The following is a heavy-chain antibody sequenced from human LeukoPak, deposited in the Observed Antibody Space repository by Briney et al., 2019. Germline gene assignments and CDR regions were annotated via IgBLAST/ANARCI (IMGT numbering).Heavy chain of an antibody. Sequence: SETLSLTCAVSGGSINSHYWGWIRQPPGKGLQWIGDIYYTGKNNYNPSLKSRVTISLDTSKDHLSLNLTSVVAADTAIYYCVRRDTGWNYLDYWGQGILVTVSS. CDR1: GGSINSHY. D-gene: IGHD6-19*01. CDR3: VRRDTGWNYLDY. CDR2: IYYTGKN. J-gene: IGHJ4*02. V-gene: IGHV4-59*08.